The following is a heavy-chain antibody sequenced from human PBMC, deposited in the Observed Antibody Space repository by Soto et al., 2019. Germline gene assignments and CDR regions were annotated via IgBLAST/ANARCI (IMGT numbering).Heavy chain of an antibody. D-gene: IGHD2-15*01. CDR1: GFSLSTSGMC. Sequence: SGPTLVNPTQTLTLTCTFSGFSLSTSGMCVSWIRQPPGKALEWLARIDWDDDKYYSTSLKTKLTISKDNSKNQVVLTMPNMDPVDTATYYCARNVVNCSGGSCYSSYYYMDVWGKGTTVTVSS. V-gene: IGHV2-70*11. CDR2: IDWDDDK. CDR3: ARNVVNCSGGSCYSSYYYMDV. J-gene: IGHJ6*03.